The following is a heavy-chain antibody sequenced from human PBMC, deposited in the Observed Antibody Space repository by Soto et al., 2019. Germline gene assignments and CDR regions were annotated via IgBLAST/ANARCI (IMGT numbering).Heavy chain of an antibody. V-gene: IGHV1-69*08. Sequence: QVQLVQSGAEMKKPGSSVKVSCQASGDIFDSLTINWVRQAPGQGLEWMGRIIPVLGMANYAQKFQCRVTIIADKSTSTVYMELSSLTSEATAVYYCARELGGYDYLYYYYYMDVWGEGTTVTVSS. CDR3: ARELGGYDYLYYYYYMDV. CDR1: GDIFDSLT. CDR2: IIPVLGMA. D-gene: IGHD5-12*01. J-gene: IGHJ6*03.